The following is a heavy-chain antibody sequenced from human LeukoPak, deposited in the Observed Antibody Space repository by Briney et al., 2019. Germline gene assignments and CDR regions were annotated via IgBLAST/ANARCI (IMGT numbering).Heavy chain of an antibody. V-gene: IGHV1-2*02. CDR2: INPNSGDT. CDR3: ATMGATNFDH. J-gene: IGHJ4*02. D-gene: IGHD1-26*01. CDR1: GYTFTAYY. Sequence: ASVKVSCKASGYTFTAYYIHWVRQAPGQGLEWMGWINPNSGDTNYAQNFQGRVTMTRDTSISTAYMELSRLRSDDTAVYYCATMGATNFDHWGQGTLVTVSS.